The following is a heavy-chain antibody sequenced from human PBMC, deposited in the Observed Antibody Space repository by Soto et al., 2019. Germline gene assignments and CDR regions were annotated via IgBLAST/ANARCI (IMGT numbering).Heavy chain of an antibody. CDR3: AKRIYYDILTGYSQDY. D-gene: IGHD3-9*01. V-gene: IGHV3-23*01. Sequence: GSLRLSCAASGFTFSSYAMSWVRQAPGKGLEWVSAISGSGGSTYYADSVKGRFTISRDNSKNTLYLQMNSLRAEDTAVYYCAKRIYYDILTGYSQDYWGQGTLVTVSS. CDR2: ISGSGGST. CDR1: GFTFSSYA. J-gene: IGHJ4*02.